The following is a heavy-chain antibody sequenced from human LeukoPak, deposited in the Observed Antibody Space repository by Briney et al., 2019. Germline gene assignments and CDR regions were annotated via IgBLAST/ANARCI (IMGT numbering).Heavy chain of an antibody. CDR1: GYTFTGYY. CDR2: INPNSGGT. Sequence: ASVKVSCKASGYTFTGYYMHWVRQAPGQGLEWMGWINPNSGGTNYAQKFQGRVTMTRDTSISTAYMELSRLRSDDTAVYYCARDPSPLEWLLPDFDYWGQGTLVTVSS. CDR3: ARDPSPLEWLLPDFDY. V-gene: IGHV1-2*02. J-gene: IGHJ4*02. D-gene: IGHD3-3*01.